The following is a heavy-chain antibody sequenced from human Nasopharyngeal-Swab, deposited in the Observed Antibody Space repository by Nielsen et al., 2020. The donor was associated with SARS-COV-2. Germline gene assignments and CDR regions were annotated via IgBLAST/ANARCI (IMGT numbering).Heavy chain of an antibody. D-gene: IGHD6-13*01. CDR2: ISSNGGST. CDR1: GFTFSSYA. J-gene: IGHJ3*02. V-gene: IGHV3-64*01. Sequence: GGSLRLSCAASGFTFSSYAMHWVRQAPGKGLEYVSAISSNGGSTYYANSVKGRFTISRDNSKNTLYLQMTSLRAEDTAVYYCARDKDSSSWSDAFDIWGQGTMVTVSS. CDR3: ARDKDSSSWSDAFDI.